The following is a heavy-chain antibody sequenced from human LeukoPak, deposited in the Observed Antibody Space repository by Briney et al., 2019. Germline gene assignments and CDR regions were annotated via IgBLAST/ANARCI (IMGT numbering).Heavy chain of an antibody. Sequence: SETLSLTCTVSGGSISSYYWSWIRQPPGKGLEWIGYIYYSGSTNYNPSLKSRVTISVDTSKNQSSLKLSSVTAADTAVYYCARVHSSSWYSIDAFDIWGQGTMVTVSS. J-gene: IGHJ3*02. CDR1: GGSISSYY. D-gene: IGHD6-13*01. CDR3: ARVHSSSWYSIDAFDI. V-gene: IGHV4-59*01. CDR2: IYYSGST.